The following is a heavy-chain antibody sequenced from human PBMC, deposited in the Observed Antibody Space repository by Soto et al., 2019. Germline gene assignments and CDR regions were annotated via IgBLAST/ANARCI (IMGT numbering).Heavy chain of an antibody. Sequence: SETLSLTCTVSGGSISSYYWSWIRQPPGKGLEWIGYIYYSGSTNYNPSLKSRVTISVDTSKNQFSLKLSSVTAADTAVYYFARTLSEQWLLHGFDPWGQGTLVTVSS. CDR2: IYYSGST. CDR3: ARTLSEQWLLHGFDP. D-gene: IGHD6-19*01. V-gene: IGHV4-59*01. J-gene: IGHJ5*02. CDR1: GGSISSYY.